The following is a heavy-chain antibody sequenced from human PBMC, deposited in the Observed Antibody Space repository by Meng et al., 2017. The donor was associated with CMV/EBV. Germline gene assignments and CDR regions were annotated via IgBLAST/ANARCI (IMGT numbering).Heavy chain of an antibody. Sequence: GESLKISCAASGFTFSSYAMHWVRQAPGKGLEWVAVISYDGSNKYYADSVKGRFTISRENSKNTLYLQMNSLRAEDTAVYYCCAEGAFDIWGQGTMVTVS. J-gene: IGHJ3*02. CDR3: CAEGAFDI. CDR1: GFTFSSYA. CDR2: ISYDGSNK. V-gene: IGHV3-30-3*01. D-gene: IGHD1-14*01.